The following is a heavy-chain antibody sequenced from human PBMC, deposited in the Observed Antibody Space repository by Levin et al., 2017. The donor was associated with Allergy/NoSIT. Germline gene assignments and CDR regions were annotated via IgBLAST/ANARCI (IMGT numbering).Heavy chain of an antibody. CDR1: GGSFSGYY. V-gene: IGHV4-34*01. Sequence: NTSETLSLTCAVYGGSFSGYYWSWIRQPPGKGLEWIGEINHSGSTNYNPSLKSRVTISVDTSKNQFSLKLSSVTAADTAVYYCARGSVDYYDSSGYYNWGQGTLVTVSS. CDR2: INHSGST. D-gene: IGHD3-22*01. J-gene: IGHJ1*01. CDR3: ARGSVDYYDSSGYYN.